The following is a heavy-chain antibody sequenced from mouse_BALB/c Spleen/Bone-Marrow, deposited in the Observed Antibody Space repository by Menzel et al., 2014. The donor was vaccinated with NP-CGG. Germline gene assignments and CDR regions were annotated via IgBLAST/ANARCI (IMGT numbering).Heavy chain of an antibody. D-gene: IGHD3-2*01. CDR1: GYTFTSYD. CDR2: IYPGDGST. V-gene: IGHV1S56*01. Sequence: VQLQQSGPELVKPGASVKISCKASGYTFTSYDINWVKQRPGQGLEWIGWIYPGDGSTKYNEKFKGKATLTADKSSSTAYMQLSRLTSENSAVYICGRTGDSSGYGFAYWGQGTLVTVSA. J-gene: IGHJ3*01. CDR3: GRTGDSSGYGFAY.